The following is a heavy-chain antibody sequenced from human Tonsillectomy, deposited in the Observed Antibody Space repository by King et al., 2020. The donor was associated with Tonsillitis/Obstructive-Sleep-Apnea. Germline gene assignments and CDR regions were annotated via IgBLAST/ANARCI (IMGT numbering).Heavy chain of an antibody. V-gene: IGHV4-39*01. CDR3: ARSGPPEGEAAAATGWFDP. D-gene: IGHD6-13*01. J-gene: IGHJ5*02. Sequence: LQLQESGPGLVKPSETLSLTCTVSGGSISSSSYYWGWIRQPPGKGLEWIGSIYYSGSTYYNPSLKSRVTMSVDTSKNQFSLKLSSVTAADTAVYYCARSGPPEGEAAAATGWFDPWGQGTLVTVSS. CDR2: IYYSGST. CDR1: GGSISSSSYY.